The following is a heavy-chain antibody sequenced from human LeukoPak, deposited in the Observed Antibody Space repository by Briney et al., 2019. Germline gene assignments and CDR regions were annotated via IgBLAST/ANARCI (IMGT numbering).Heavy chain of an antibody. V-gene: IGHV3-30*02. J-gene: IGHJ4*02. D-gene: IGHD3-3*01. CDR2: IRYDGSNK. CDR1: GFTFSSYG. Sequence: PGGSLRLSCAASGFTFSSYGMHWVRQAPGKGLEWVAFIRYDGSNKYYADSVKGRFTISRDNSKNTLYLQMNSPRAEDTAVYYCAKTGYDFWSGPDYWGQGTLVTVSS. CDR3: AKTGYDFWSGPDY.